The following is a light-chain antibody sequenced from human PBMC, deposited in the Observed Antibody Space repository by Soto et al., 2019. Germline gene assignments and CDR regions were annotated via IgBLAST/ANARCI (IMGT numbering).Light chain of an antibody. J-gene: IGKJ2*01. CDR2: WAS. CDR1: QSVLYSSNNKNY. CDR3: QQYETTPPT. V-gene: IGKV4-1*01. Sequence: DIVMTQSPDSLAVSLGERATINCKSSQSVLYSSNNKNYLAWYQQRPGQPPKLLIYWASTRESGVPDRFSGRGSGTDFTLTITSLQAEDVATYYCQQYETTPPTFGQGTKFEIK.